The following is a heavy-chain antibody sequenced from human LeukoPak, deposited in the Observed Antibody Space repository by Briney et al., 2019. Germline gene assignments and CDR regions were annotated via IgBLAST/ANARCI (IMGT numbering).Heavy chain of an antibody. CDR2: MYHSGIT. Sequence: SETLSLTCTVSGHSISSGYFWAWIRQPPGKGLEWIGNMYHSGITYYDPSLKSRVTMSVDTSKNQFSLKLTSVTAADTAVYFCARDGEGFFDYWGQGTLVTVSS. CDR3: ARDGEGFFDY. V-gene: IGHV4-38-2*02. D-gene: IGHD2-21*01. CDR1: GHSISSGYF. J-gene: IGHJ4*02.